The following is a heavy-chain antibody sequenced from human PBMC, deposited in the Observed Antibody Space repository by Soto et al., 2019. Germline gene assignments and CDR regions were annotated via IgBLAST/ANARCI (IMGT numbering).Heavy chain of an antibody. CDR2: INAGNGNT. V-gene: IGHV1-3*01. CDR1: GYTFTSYA. J-gene: IGHJ5*02. D-gene: IGHD2-15*01. CDR3: ARAGYCSGGSCYPGWFDP. Sequence: ASVKVSCKASGYTFTSYAMHWVRQAPGQRLEWMGWINAGNGNTKYSQKFQGRVTITRDTSASTAYMELSSLRSEDTAVYYCARAGYCSGGSCYPGWFDPWGQGTLVTVSS.